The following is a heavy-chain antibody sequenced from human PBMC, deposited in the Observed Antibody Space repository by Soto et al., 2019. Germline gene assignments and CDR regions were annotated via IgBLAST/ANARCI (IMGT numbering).Heavy chain of an antibody. CDR1: GSTFTSYG. V-gene: IGHV1-18*04. D-gene: IGHD3-22*01. CDR2: ISAYNGNT. Sequence: ASVKVCCKASGSTFTSYGISWVRQAPGQGLEWMGWISAYNGNTNYAQKLQGRVTITTDISTITAYMELRSLRSDDTAVYYCARTYDCSGYYPYWRQGTLVTVPS. CDR3: ARTYDCSGYYPY. J-gene: IGHJ4*02.